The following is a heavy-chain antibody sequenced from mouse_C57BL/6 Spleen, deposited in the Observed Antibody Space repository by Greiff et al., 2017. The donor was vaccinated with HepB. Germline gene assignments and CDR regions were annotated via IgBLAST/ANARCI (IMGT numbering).Heavy chain of an antibody. D-gene: IGHD1-1*01. J-gene: IGHJ1*03. CDR1: GYTFTDYE. CDR2: IDPETGGT. Sequence: VQLQQSGAELVRPGASVTLSCKASGYTFTDYEMHWVKQTPVHGLEWIGAIDPETGGTAYNQKFKGKAILTADKSSSTAYMELRSLTSEDSAVYYCTIYYYGSSYRYFDVWGTGTTVTVSS. CDR3: TIYYYGSSYRYFDV. V-gene: IGHV1-15*01.